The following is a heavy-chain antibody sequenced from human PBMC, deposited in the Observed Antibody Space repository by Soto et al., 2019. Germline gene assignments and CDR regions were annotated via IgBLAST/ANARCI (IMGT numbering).Heavy chain of an antibody. D-gene: IGHD2-21*01. V-gene: IGHV4-4*02. CDR2: IYHAAST. CDR1: GGSITNSNW. CDR3: ARGTPIVATNTPLDS. J-gene: IGHJ5*01. Sequence: SETLSLTCSVSGGSITNSNWWSWVRLPPAKGLEWIGDIYHAASTKYNPSLERRVTISVDTSKNQFALTLTSVTAADTAVYFCARGTPIVATNTPLDSWSRGSLIT.